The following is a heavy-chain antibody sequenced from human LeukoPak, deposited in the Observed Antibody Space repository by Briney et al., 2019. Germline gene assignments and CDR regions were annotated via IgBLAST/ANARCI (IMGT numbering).Heavy chain of an antibody. CDR1: GGSISSYY. CDR3: ARDTAAAGTNWFDP. D-gene: IGHD6-13*01. CDR2: IYTSGST. Sequence: SETLSLTCTVSGGSISSYYWSWNRQPAGKGLEWIGRIYTSGSTNYNPSLKSRVTMSVDTSKNQFSLKLSSVTAADTAVYYCARDTAAAGTNWFDPWGQGTLVTVSS. J-gene: IGHJ5*02. V-gene: IGHV4-4*07.